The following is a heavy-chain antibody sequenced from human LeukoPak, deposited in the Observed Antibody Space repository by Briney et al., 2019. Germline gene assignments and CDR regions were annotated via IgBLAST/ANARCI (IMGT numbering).Heavy chain of an antibody. CDR1: GFTVSVYY. J-gene: IGHJ5*02. CDR3: AKDQTMIVVKWFDP. D-gene: IGHD3-22*01. Sequence: PGGSPRLSCAVSGFTVSVYYMSWVRQAPGKGLEWVSAISGSGGSTYYADSVKGRFTISRDNSKNTLYLQMNSLRAEDTAVYYCAKDQTMIVVKWFDPWGQGTLVTVSS. V-gene: IGHV3-23*01. CDR2: ISGSGGST.